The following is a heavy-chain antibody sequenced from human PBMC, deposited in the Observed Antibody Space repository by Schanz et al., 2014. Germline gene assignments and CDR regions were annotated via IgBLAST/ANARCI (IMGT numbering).Heavy chain of an antibody. CDR1: GYTFTSYG. J-gene: IGHJ6*02. CDR2: ISAYNGNT. Sequence: QVQLVQSGTQVKKPGASVKVSCKASGYTFTSYGINWVRQAPGQGLEWMGWISAYNGNTNYAQKLRSRFTMTTDTATSTAYRELRSLRSDDAAVYYCARDPSFSMGRGVIIDSYFYGMDVWGQGTTVTVSS. V-gene: IGHV1-18*01. D-gene: IGHD3-10*01. CDR3: ARDPSFSMGRGVIIDSYFYGMDV.